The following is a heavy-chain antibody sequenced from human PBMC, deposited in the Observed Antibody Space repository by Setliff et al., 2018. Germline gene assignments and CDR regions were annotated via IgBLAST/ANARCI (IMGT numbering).Heavy chain of an antibody. V-gene: IGHV4-4*07. CDR3: ARAQWLDPPGYYYMDV. CDR1: GGSISSYY. CDR2: IYIGGSA. D-gene: IGHD6-19*01. Sequence: SETLSLTCTVSGGSISSYYWRWIRQPAGKGLEWIGHIYIGGSANYNPSLKSRVTMSIDTSKNQFSLQLNSVTAADMAVYYCARAQWLDPPGYYYMDVWAKGTTVTVSS. J-gene: IGHJ6*03.